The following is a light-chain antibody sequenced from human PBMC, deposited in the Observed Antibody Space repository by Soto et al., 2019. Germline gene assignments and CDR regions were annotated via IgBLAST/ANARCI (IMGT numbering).Light chain of an antibody. V-gene: IGKV1-9*01. CDR1: QDISNF. CDR2: AVF. J-gene: IGKJ4*01. CDR3: QQVDSYPLT. Sequence: DIQFTQSPSFLSASVGDRVTITCRASQDISNFLAWFQQKPWRAPKLLIYAVFTLQSGVPSRFSGSGSGAEFTLTISSLQPEDYATYYCQQVDSYPLTFGGGTKVEIK.